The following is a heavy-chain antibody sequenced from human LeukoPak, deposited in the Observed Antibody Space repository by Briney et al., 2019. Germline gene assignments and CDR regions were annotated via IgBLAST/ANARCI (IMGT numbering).Heavy chain of an antibody. CDR1: GFTFSSYA. D-gene: IGHD3-3*01. CDR2: ISGSGGST. Sequence: AGGSLRLSCAASGFTFSSYAMSWVRQAPGKGLEWVSAISGSGGSTYYADSVKGRFTISRDNSKNTLYLQMNSLRAEDTAVYYCAKSFYYDFWSGYYIYYFDYWGQGTLVTVSS. V-gene: IGHV3-23*01. CDR3: AKSFYYDFWSGYYIYYFDY. J-gene: IGHJ4*02.